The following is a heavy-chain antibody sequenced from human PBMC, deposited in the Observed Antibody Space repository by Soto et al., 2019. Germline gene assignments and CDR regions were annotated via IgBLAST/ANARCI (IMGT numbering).Heavy chain of an antibody. D-gene: IGHD2-8*01. CDR1: GFTFSSYA. J-gene: IGHJ4*02. CDR2: ISGSGGST. Sequence: GGSLRLTCAASGFTFSSYAMSWVRQAPGKGLEWVSAISGSGGSTYYADSVKGRLTLSRDNSKNTLYLQMNSLRAEDTAVYYCAKDIDPIIIEQVVYAENPPDYWGQGTQVTVSS. V-gene: IGHV3-23*01. CDR3: AKDIDPIIIEQVVYAENPPDY.